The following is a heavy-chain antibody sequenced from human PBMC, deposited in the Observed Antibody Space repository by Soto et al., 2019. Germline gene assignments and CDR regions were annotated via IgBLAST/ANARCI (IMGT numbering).Heavy chain of an antibody. Sequence: QVHLVQSGSDVEKPGASVKVSCNASGYSFTSYGIGWVRQVPGQGPEWMGWISPYNGRTNYAQSVKGRVVMTTDISTNTVYLELRSLRSDDSAIYYCGRCRTDSYAMDVWGQGTTVTVSS. CDR3: GRCRTDSYAMDV. CDR2: ISPYNGRT. V-gene: IGHV1-18*01. CDR1: GYSFTSYG. J-gene: IGHJ6*02. D-gene: IGHD5-18*01.